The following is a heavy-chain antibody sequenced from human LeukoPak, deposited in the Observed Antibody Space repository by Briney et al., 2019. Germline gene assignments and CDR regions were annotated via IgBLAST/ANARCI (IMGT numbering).Heavy chain of an antibody. D-gene: IGHD3-9*01. CDR2: ISSSSSYI. Sequence: PGGSLRLSCAASGFTFSSYSMNWVRQAPGKGLEWVSSISSSSSYIYYADSVKGRFTISRDNAKNSLYLQMNSLRAEDTAVYYCARVGLCYDILTGYRNYYYMDVWGKGTTVTVSS. CDR1: GFTFSSYS. J-gene: IGHJ6*03. V-gene: IGHV3-21*01. CDR3: ARVGLCYDILTGYRNYYYMDV.